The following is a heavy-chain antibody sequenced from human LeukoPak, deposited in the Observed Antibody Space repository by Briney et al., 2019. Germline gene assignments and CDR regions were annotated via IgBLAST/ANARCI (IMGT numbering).Heavy chain of an antibody. J-gene: IGHJ4*02. D-gene: IGHD3-22*01. CDR1: GFTVSSSY. Sequence: PGGSLRLSCAASGFTVSSSYMSWVRQAPGKGLEWVSIIYSDGSTSYADSVTGRFTISRDNSKNALYLQMNSLRAEDTAVYYCAGQLGRSGHSYWGQGAQVTVSS. V-gene: IGHV3-66*04. CDR3: AGQLGRSGHSY. CDR2: IYSDGST.